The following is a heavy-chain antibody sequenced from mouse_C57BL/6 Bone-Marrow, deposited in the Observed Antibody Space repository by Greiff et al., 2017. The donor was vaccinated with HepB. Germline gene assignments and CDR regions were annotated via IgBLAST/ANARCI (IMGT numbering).Heavy chain of an antibody. J-gene: IGHJ1*03. CDR1: GFTFSSYT. CDR2: ISGGGGNT. CDR3: ARHPLWLRWYFDV. Sequence: EVKLEESGGGLVKPGGSLKLSCAASGFTFSSYTMSWVRQTPEKRLEWVATISGGGGNTYYPDSVKGRFTISRDNAKNTLYLQMSSLRSEDTALYYCARHPLWLRWYFDVWGTGTTVTVSS. D-gene: IGHD2-2*01. V-gene: IGHV5-9*01.